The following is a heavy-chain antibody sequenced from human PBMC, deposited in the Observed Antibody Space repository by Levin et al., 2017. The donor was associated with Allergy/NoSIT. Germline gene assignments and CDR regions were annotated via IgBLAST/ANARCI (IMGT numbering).Heavy chain of an antibody. CDR2: IIPIFGTA. Sequence: KISCKASGGTLSTYAITWVRQAPGQGLEWMGGIIPIFGTANYAQKFQGRVTITADESTSTAYMELSSLRSEDTAVYYCARGYSSGWYSAFDIWGHGTMVTVSS. D-gene: IGHD6-19*01. V-gene: IGHV1-69*01. J-gene: IGHJ3*02. CDR1: GGTLSTYA. CDR3: ARGYSSGWYSAFDI.